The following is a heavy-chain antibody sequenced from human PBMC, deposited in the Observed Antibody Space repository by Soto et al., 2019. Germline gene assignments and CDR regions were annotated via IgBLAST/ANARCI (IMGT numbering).Heavy chain of an antibody. CDR1: GGSCSGYY. J-gene: IGHJ4*02. D-gene: IGHD6-13*01. V-gene: IGHV4-34*01. CDR2: INHSGST. Sequence: QVQLQQWGAGLLKPSETLSLTCAVYGGSCSGYYWGWIRQPPGQGLEWIGEINHSGSTNYNPSLKSRVTMSVDTSKNQFSLKLSSVTAADTAVYYCARDRSSKYSSSWYGARGGFDYWGQGTLVTVSS. CDR3: ARDRSSKYSSSWYGARGGFDY.